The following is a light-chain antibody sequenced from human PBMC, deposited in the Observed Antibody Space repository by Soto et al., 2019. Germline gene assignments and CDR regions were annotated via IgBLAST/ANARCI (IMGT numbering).Light chain of an antibody. J-gene: IGLJ2*01. CDR2: ENN. Sequence: QSVLTQPPSVSAAPGQKVTISCSGSSSNIGKNYVSWYQHLPGTAPKLLIYENNKRPSGIPDRFSGSKSGTSATLDITGLQTGDEADYYCGTWDSSLSAGGVFGGGTKVPVL. CDR1: SSNIGKNY. V-gene: IGLV1-51*02. CDR3: GTWDSSLSAGGV.